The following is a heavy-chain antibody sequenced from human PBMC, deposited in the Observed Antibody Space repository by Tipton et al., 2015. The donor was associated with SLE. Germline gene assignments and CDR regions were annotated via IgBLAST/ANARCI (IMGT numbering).Heavy chain of an antibody. CDR1: GFAFSSYA. CDR2: INSDGGRT. J-gene: IGHJ2*01. V-gene: IGHV3-74*01. Sequence: SLRLSCAASGFAFSSYALTWVRQAPGTGLVGVSRINSDGGRTSYADSVKGRFTVSRDDAKNSLYLQMDSLRAEDTAVYYCARLSGDWYFDLWGRGTLVTVSS. CDR3: ARLSGDWYFDL. D-gene: IGHD2/OR15-2a*01.